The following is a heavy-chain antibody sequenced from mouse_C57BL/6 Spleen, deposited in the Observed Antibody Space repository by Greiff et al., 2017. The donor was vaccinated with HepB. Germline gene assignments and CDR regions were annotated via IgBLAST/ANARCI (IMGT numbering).Heavy chain of an antibody. Sequence: VQLKESGAELVKPGASVKLSCTASGFNIKDYYMHWVKQRTEQGLEWIGRIDPEDGETKYAPKFQGKATITADTSSNTAYLQLSSLTSEDTAVYYCARSDITTVPYWYFDVWGTGTTVTVSS. J-gene: IGHJ1*03. CDR3: ARSDITTVPYWYFDV. CDR2: IDPEDGET. V-gene: IGHV14-2*01. CDR1: GFNIKDYY. D-gene: IGHD1-1*01.